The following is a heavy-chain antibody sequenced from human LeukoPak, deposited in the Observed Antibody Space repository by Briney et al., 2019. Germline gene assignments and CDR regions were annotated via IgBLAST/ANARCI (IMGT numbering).Heavy chain of an antibody. CDR2: IYPGDSDT. CDR3: ARALRSASVDFDY. CDR1: GYSFTSYW. Sequence: GESLKVSCKGSGYSFTSYWIGWVRQMPGKGLEWMGIIYPGDSDTRYSPSFQGQVTISADKSISTAYLQWSSLKASDTAMYYCARALRSASVDFDYWGQGTLVTVSS. J-gene: IGHJ4*02. V-gene: IGHV5-51*01. D-gene: IGHD2-15*01.